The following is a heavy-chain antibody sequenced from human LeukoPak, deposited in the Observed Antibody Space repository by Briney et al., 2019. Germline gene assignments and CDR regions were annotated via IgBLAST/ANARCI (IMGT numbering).Heavy chain of an antibody. Sequence: SVKVSCKASGGTFSSYAISWVRQAPGQGLEWMGGIIPIFGTANYAQKFQGRVTITTDESTSTAYMELSSLRSEDTAVYYCARDAAEMATGDAFDIWGQGTMVTVSS. J-gene: IGHJ3*02. D-gene: IGHD5-24*01. CDR3: ARDAAEMATGDAFDI. CDR1: GGTFSSYA. V-gene: IGHV1-69*05. CDR2: IIPIFGTA.